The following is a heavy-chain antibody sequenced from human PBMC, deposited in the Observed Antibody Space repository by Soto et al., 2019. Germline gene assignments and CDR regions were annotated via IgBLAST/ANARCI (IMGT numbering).Heavy chain of an antibody. D-gene: IGHD3-22*01. CDR3: ARVNPYYYDPGNAFDI. V-gene: IGHV4-59*01. Sequence: PSETLFLTCTVSGGSISSYYWSWIRQPPGKGLERIGYIYYSGSTNYNPSLKRRVTISVDTSKNQFSLKLSSVTAADTAVYYCARVNPYYYDPGNAFDIWGQGTMVTVSS. J-gene: IGHJ3*02. CDR2: IYYSGST. CDR1: GGSISSYY.